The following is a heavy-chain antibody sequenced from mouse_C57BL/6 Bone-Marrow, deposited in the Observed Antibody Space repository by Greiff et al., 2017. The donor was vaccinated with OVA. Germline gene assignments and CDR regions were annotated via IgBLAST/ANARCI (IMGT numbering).Heavy chain of an antibody. V-gene: IGHV1-55*01. CDR2: IYPGSGST. Sequence: QVQLQQSGAELVKPGASVKMSCKASGYTFTSYWITWVKQRPGQGLEWIGDIYPGSGSTNYNEKFKSKATLTVDTSSSTAYMQLSSLTSEDSAVYYCARGVYYYGSSHWYFDVWGTGTTVTVSS. D-gene: IGHD1-1*01. CDR1: GYTFTSYW. CDR3: ARGVYYYGSSHWYFDV. J-gene: IGHJ1*03.